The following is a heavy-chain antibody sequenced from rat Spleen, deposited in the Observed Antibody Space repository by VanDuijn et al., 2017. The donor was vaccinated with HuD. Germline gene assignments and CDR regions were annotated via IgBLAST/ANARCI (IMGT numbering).Heavy chain of an antibody. D-gene: IGHD1-2*01. J-gene: IGHJ2*01. CDR1: GFSLTSYH. CDR2: IWTGGST. V-gene: IGHV2-15*01. CDR3: TRSGYYYSSYVPFFDY. Sequence: QVQLKESGPGLVQPSQTLSLTCTVSGFSLTSYHVSWVRQPPGKGLEWMGLIWTGGSTDYNLGLKSRLIISRATSKSQVFLKMNSLQTDDTAIYFCTRSGYYYSSYVPFFDYWGQGVMVTVSS.